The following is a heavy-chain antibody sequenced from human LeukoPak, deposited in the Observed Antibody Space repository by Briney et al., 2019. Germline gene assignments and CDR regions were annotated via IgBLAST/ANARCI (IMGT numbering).Heavy chain of an antibody. CDR1: GYTFTSYD. V-gene: IGHV1-8*01. Sequence: VASVKASCKASGYTFTSYDINWVRQATGQGLEWMGWMNPNSGNTGYAQKFQGRVTMTRNTSISTAYMELSSLRSEDTAVYYCARLYYDILTGLYYFDYWGQGTLVTVSS. CDR3: ARLYYDILTGLYYFDY. D-gene: IGHD3-9*01. CDR2: MNPNSGNT. J-gene: IGHJ4*02.